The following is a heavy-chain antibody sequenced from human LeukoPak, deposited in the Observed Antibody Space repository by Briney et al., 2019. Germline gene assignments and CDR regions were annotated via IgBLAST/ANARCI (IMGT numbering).Heavy chain of an antibody. CDR2: IYYSGST. CDR1: GGSISSSSYY. V-gene: IGHV4-39*01. D-gene: IGHD2-2*01. Sequence: SETLSLTCTVSGGSISSSSYYWGWIRQPPGEGLEWIGSIYYSGSTYYNPSLKSRVTISVDTSKNQFSLKLSSVTAADTAVYYCARPVYCSSTSCPNWFDPWGQGTLVTVSS. J-gene: IGHJ5*02. CDR3: ARPVYCSSTSCPNWFDP.